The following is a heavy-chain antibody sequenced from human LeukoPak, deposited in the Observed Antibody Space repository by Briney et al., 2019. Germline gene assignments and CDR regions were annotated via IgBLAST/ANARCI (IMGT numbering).Heavy chain of an antibody. Sequence: KPSETLSLTCTVSGGSISSGGNYWSWIRQHRGKGLEWIRYIYYSGSTYYNPSLKSRLTISVDTSKNQFSLKLSSVTAADTAVYYCARGSSWPYYFDYWGQGTLVTVSS. CDR3: ARGSSWPYYFDY. V-gene: IGHV4-31*03. CDR1: GGSISSGGNY. D-gene: IGHD6-13*01. CDR2: IYYSGST. J-gene: IGHJ4*02.